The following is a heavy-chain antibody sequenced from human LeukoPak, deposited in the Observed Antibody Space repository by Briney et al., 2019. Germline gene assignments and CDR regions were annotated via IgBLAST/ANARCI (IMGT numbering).Heavy chain of an antibody. CDR2: ISGSGGST. CDR1: GFTFSSYA. J-gene: IGHJ4*02. D-gene: IGHD3-10*01. CDR3: AKYGSGTYYTGLN. Sequence: GGSLRLSCAASGFTFSSYAMSWVRQAPGKGLEWVSAISGSGGSTNYADSVKGRFTISRDNSKNTLFLQMDSLRAEDTAVYYCAKYGSGTYYTGLNWGQGTLATVSS. V-gene: IGHV3-23*01.